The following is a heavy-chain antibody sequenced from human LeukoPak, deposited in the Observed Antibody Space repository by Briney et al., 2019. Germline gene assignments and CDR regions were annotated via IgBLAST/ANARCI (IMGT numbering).Heavy chain of an antibody. CDR1: GFTFSSYE. J-gene: IGHJ3*02. Sequence: GGSLRLSCAASGFTFSSYEMNWVRQAPGKGLEWVSYISSSGSTIYYADSVKGRFTISRDNAKNSLYLQMISLRAEDTAVYYCARKGRGYCSGGSCYGIGDAFDIWGQGTMVTVSS. CDR2: ISSSGSTI. D-gene: IGHD2-15*01. V-gene: IGHV3-48*03. CDR3: ARKGRGYCSGGSCYGIGDAFDI.